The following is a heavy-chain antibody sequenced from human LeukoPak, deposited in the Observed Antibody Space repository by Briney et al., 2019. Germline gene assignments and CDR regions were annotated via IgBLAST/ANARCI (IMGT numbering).Heavy chain of an antibody. D-gene: IGHD2-21*01. J-gene: IGHJ4*02. V-gene: IGHV3-23*01. CDR1: GFTFSTYA. CDR2: ITGSGGST. CDR3: AKDPYGGFDY. Sequence: PGGSLRLSCAASGFTFSTYAMSWVRQAPGKGLEWASAITGSGGSTYYADSVKGRFTISRDNSKNTLYLQMNSLRAEDTAVYYCAKDPYGGFDYWGQGTLVTVSS.